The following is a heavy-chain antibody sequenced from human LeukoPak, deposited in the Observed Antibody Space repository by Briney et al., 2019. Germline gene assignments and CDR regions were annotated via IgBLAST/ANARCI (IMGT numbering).Heavy chain of an antibody. CDR1: GGSISSYY. D-gene: IGHD1-7*01. V-gene: IGHV4-59*01. Sequence: SETLSLTCTVSGGSISSYYWSWIRQPPGKGLEWIGYIYYSGSTNYNPSLKSRVTISVDTSKNQFSLKLSSVTAADTAVYYCARGNWNYAAHYFDYWGQGSLVTVSS. CDR2: IYYSGST. CDR3: ARGNWNYAAHYFDY. J-gene: IGHJ4*02.